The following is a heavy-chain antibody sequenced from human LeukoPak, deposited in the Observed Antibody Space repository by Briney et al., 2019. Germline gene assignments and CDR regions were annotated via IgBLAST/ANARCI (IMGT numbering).Heavy chain of an antibody. CDR3: ARDYSDAFDI. D-gene: IGHD2-15*01. J-gene: IGHJ3*02. CDR1: GGSISSYY. Sequence: PSETLSLTCTVSGGSISSYYWSWIRQPAGSGLEWIGRIYTSGSTKYNPSLKSRVTISVDKSKSQFSLKLSSVTAADTAVYYCARDYSDAFDIWGQGTMVTVSS. CDR2: IYTSGST. V-gene: IGHV4-4*07.